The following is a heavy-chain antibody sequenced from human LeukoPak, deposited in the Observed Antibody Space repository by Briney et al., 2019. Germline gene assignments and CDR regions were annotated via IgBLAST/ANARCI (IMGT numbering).Heavy chain of an antibody. D-gene: IGHD3-10*01. CDR2: INHSGST. Sequence: SETLSLTCAVYGGSFSGYYWSWIRQPPGKGLEWIGEINHSGSTNYNPSLKSRVTISVDTSKNQFSLKLSSVTAADTAVYYCARVSYYGSGSKLRSFDYWGQGTLVTVSS. J-gene: IGHJ4*02. CDR1: GGSFSGYY. V-gene: IGHV4-34*01. CDR3: ARVSYYGSGSKLRSFDY.